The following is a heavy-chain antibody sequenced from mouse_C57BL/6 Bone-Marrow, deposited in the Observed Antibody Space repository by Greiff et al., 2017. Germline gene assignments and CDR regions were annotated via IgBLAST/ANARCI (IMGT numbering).Heavy chain of an antibody. CDR3: ASSLTYYAMDY. Sequence: VKLQESGPGLVAPSQSLSIPCTVSGFSLTSYGVDWVRQSPGKGLEWLGVIWGVGSTNYNSALKSRLSISKDNSKSQVFLKMNSLQTDDTAMYYCASSLTYYAMDYWGQGTSVTVSS. CDR1: GFSLTSYG. CDR2: IWGVGST. V-gene: IGHV2-6*01. J-gene: IGHJ4*01. D-gene: IGHD4-1*01.